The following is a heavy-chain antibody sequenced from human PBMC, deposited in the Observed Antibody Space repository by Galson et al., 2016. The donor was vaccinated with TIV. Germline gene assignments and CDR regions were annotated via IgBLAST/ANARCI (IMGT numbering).Heavy chain of an antibody. D-gene: IGHD5-24*01. J-gene: IGHJ4*02. CDR2: IYSGGST. CDR3: AKEGIKWLQLYYIDY. Sequence: SLRLSCAASGFSASSNYMSWVRQAPGKGLEWVSVIYSGGSTHYADSVKGRFTISRDNSKNTVYLQMDSLRAEDTAVYYCAKEGIKWLQLYYIDYWGQGILVTLSS. V-gene: IGHV3-53*01. CDR1: GFSASSNY.